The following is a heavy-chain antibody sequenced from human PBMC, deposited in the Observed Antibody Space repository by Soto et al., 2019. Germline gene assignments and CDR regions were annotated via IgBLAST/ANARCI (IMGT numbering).Heavy chain of an antibody. J-gene: IGHJ4*02. CDR3: ARRIYYDSSGRGYYFDY. D-gene: IGHD3-22*01. CDR2: IYYSGST. CDR1: GGSISSGGYY. V-gene: IGHV4-31*11. Sequence: LSLTCAVSGGSISSGGYYWSWIRQLPGKGLEWIGYIYYSGSTYYNPSLKSRVTISVDTSKNQFSLKLSSVTAADTAVYYCARRIYYDSSGRGYYFDYWGQGTLVTVSS.